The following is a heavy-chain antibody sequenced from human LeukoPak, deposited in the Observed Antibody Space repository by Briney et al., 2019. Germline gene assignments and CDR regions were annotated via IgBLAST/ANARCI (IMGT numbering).Heavy chain of an antibody. CDR2: IYGGDTT. J-gene: IGHJ4*02. Sequence: GGSLRLTCAVSGISVSSNYMNWVRQAPGKGLEWVSVIYGGDTTYYADSVKGRFTISRDNAKNSLHLQMNSLRAEDTAVYYCAREALLVGAYDYWGQGTLVTVSS. CDR3: AREALLVGAYDY. CDR1: GISVSSNY. V-gene: IGHV3-53*01. D-gene: IGHD1-26*01.